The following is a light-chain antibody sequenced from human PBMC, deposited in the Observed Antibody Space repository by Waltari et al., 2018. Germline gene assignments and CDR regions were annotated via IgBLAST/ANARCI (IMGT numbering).Light chain of an antibody. CDR3: ASWDETHYV. CDR2: RNN. V-gene: IGLV1-47*01. Sequence: QSVLTQPPSASETPGQRVIISCSGSSSNLGSNYLYWYQQLPGMAPKLLIYRNNRRPSGVPDRFTASKSGTFASLAISGLRSEDEAVYYCASWDETHYVFGSGTKVTVL. CDR1: SSNLGSNY. J-gene: IGLJ1*01.